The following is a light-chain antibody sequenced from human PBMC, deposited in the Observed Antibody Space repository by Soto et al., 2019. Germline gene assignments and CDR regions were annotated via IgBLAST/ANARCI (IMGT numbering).Light chain of an antibody. CDR3: QQYNDWPQT. CDR1: QSVSSN. Sequence: EIVMTQSPATLSVSPGERATHSCRASQSVSSNLAWYQQKPGQAPRLLIYGASTRATGIPARFSGSGSGTEFTLTISSLQSEVFAVYSCQQYNDWPQTFGQGTKV. J-gene: IGKJ1*01. V-gene: IGKV3-15*01. CDR2: GAS.